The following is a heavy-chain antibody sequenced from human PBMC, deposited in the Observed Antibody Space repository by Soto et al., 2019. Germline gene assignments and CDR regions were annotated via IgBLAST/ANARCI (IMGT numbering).Heavy chain of an antibody. CDR1: GFTFSSYA. Sequence: GGSLRLSCAASGFTFSSYAMSWVRQAPGKGLEWVSAISGSGGSTYYADSVKSRITINPDTSKNQFSLQLDSVTPDDTAVYYCARDGIATGYDATYFDYWGQGTLVTVSS. CDR3: ARDGIATGYDATYFDY. D-gene: IGHD5-12*01. V-gene: IGHV3-23*01. J-gene: IGHJ4*02. CDR2: ISGSGGST.